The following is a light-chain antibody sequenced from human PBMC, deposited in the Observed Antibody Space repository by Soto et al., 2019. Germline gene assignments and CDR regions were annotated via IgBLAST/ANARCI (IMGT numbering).Light chain of an antibody. V-gene: IGKV3-20*01. CDR2: GAS. Sequence: EIVLTQSPGTLSLSPGERATLSCRASQSVSSSFLAWYQQKPGQAPRLLIYGASSRATGIPDRFSGSGSGRAVFHTSSSREPEDFAVYYCYQYGSSPATFGQGTKVEFK. CDR1: QSVSSSF. J-gene: IGKJ1*01. CDR3: YQYGSSPAT.